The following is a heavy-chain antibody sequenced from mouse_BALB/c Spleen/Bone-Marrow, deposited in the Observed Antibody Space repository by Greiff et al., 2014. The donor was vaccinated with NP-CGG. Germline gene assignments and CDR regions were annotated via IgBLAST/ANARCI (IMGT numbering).Heavy chain of an antibody. V-gene: IGHV1S127*01. CDR2: IDPSDSYT. CDR3: TRGDYDWYFDV. CDR1: GYTFTSYW. D-gene: IGHD2-4*01. Sequence: QVQLKESGAELVKPGAPVKMSCKASGYTFTSYWMHWVKQRPGQGLEWIGVIDPSDSYTSYNQKFKGKATLTVDTSSSTAYMQLSSLTSEDSAVYYCTRGDYDWYFDVWGAGTTVTVSS. J-gene: IGHJ1*01.